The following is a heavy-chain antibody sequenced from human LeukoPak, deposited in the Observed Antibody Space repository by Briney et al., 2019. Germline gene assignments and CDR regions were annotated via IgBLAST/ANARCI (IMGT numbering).Heavy chain of an antibody. J-gene: IGHJ4*02. D-gene: IGHD2-15*01. CDR3: ARHGYCSGGSCYWDY. V-gene: IGHV4-59*08. CDR2: IYYSGSP. Sequence: SETLSLTCTVSGDSISAYYWGWIRQPPGKGLEWIGQIYYSGSPNYNPSLKSRVAISVDTSNNEVSLKLSSVTTADTAVYYCARHGYCSGGSCYWDYWGQGTLVTVSS. CDR1: GDSISAYY.